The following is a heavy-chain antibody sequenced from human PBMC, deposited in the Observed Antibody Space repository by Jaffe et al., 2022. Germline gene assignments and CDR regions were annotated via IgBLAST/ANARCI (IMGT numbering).Heavy chain of an antibody. Sequence: QLQLQESGPGLVKPAETLSLTCTISGGSISSNNYCWGWVRQPPGKGLELIGSIYYSGSTYYDPSLESRVTISADTSRNQFSLKLSSVTAADTAVYYCARQACADYIWVEFYYFDYWGQGTLVTVSS. V-gene: IGHV4-39*01. D-gene: IGHD3-16*01. CDR2: IYYSGST. CDR1: GGSISSNNYC. CDR3: ARQACADYIWVEFYYFDY. J-gene: IGHJ4*02.